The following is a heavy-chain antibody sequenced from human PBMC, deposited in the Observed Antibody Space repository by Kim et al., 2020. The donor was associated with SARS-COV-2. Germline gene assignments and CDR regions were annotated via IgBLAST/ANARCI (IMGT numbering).Heavy chain of an antibody. V-gene: IGHV3-30*01. Sequence: GGSLRLSCAASGFTFSNYAMHWVRQAPGKGLEWVAIISYDGSNEYYSDSVKGRFTISRDNSKNTLFLQMNSLRAEDTAVYYCARDSTSGYYFGGVGYWGQGTLVTASS. CDR3: ARDSTSGYYFGGVGY. D-gene: IGHD3-22*01. CDR1: GFTFSNYA. CDR2: ISYDGSNE. J-gene: IGHJ4*02.